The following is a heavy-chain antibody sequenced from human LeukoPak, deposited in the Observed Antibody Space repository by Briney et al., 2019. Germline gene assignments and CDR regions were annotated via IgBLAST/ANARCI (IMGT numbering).Heavy chain of an antibody. V-gene: IGHV3-23*01. D-gene: IGHD1-26*01. CDR2: TSDRGDYT. Sequence: GGSLRLSCAASGFTFSSYGMHWVRQAPGKGLEWVSGTSDRGDYTYYADSVKGRFTISRDNSKNTLYLQMNSLRAEDTALYFCAKKAQYNGNYPLDYWGQGTLVTVSS. CDR1: GFTFSSYG. CDR3: AKKAQYNGNYPLDY. J-gene: IGHJ4*02.